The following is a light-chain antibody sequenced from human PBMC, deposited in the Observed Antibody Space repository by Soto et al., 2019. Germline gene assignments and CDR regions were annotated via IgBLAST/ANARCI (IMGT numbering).Light chain of an antibody. CDR1: NSNIGSNT. CDR3: AAWDDSLNGRV. V-gene: IGLV1-44*01. CDR2: SNN. Sequence: QLVLTQPPSASGTPGQRVTISCSGSNSNIGSNTVNWYQHLPGTAPKLLMSSNNKRPSGVPDRFSGSKSGTSASLAISGLQSEDEADYYCAAWDDSLNGRVFGGGTKVTVL. J-gene: IGLJ2*01.